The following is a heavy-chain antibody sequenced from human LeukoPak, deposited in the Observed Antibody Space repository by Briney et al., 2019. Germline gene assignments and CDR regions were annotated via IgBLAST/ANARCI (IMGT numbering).Heavy chain of an antibody. CDR1: GFTFSSYG. Sequence: GGSLRLSCAASGFTFSSYGMHWVRQAPGKGLEWVAVISYDGSNKYYADSVKGRFTISRDNSKNTLYLQMNSLRAEDTAVYYCAKERVEGATSPFFDYWGQGTLVTVSS. J-gene: IGHJ4*02. D-gene: IGHD1-26*01. CDR2: ISYDGSNK. V-gene: IGHV3-30*18. CDR3: AKERVEGATSPFFDY.